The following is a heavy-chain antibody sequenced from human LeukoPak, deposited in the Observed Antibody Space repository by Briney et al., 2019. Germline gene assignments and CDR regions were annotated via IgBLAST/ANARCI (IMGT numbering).Heavy chain of an antibody. CDR2: ISGSGMTT. Sequence: GGSLRLSCAASGLTFNNYAMSWVRQAPGKGLEWVSAISGSGMTTYYADSVKGRFTISRDNSKNTLYLQMNSLRAEDTAVYYCAKEYSSYDFDYWGQGTLVTVSS. D-gene: IGHD5-12*01. CDR1: GLTFNNYA. CDR3: AKEYSSYDFDY. J-gene: IGHJ4*02. V-gene: IGHV3-23*01.